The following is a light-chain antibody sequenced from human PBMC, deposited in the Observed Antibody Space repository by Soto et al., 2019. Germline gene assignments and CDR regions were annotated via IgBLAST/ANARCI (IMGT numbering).Light chain of an antibody. CDR3: SSYAGSNNVI. Sequence: QSVLTQPPSASGSPGQSVTISCTGTSSDVGGYNSVSWYQHHPGEAPKLMICDVTKRPSGVPDRFSGSKSGNTASLTVSGLQAEDEADYYCSSYAGSNNVIFGGGTQLTVL. V-gene: IGLV2-8*01. CDR1: SSDVGGYNS. CDR2: DVT. J-gene: IGLJ2*01.